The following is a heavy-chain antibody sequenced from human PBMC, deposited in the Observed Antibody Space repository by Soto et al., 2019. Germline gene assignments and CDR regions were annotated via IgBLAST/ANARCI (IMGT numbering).Heavy chain of an antibody. J-gene: IGHJ4*02. CDR2: IYPGDSYT. V-gene: IGHV5-51*01. Sequence: HGESLKISCKGSGYSFTSYSIGWVRQMPGKGLEWMGIIYPGDSYTSHSPSFQGHVTISADKSISTAYLQWSSLKASDTAIYYCARHYSSNEHDYWGQGTLVTVSS. D-gene: IGHD6-13*01. CDR3: ARHYSSNEHDY. CDR1: GYSFTSYS.